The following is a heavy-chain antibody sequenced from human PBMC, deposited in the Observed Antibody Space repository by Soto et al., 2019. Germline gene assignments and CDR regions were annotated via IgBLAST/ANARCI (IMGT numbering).Heavy chain of an antibody. CDR3: ARLEGLATISYYFDF. J-gene: IGHJ4*02. V-gene: IGHV4-34*01. Sequence: PSETLSLTCAVYGGSFSDYYWSWIRQPPGKGLEWIGEINHSGSTNSNPSLKSRVTISVDTSKNQFSLKLSSVTAADSAVYFCARLEGLATISYYFDFWGRGALVTVSS. CDR2: INHSGST. CDR1: GGSFSDYY. D-gene: IGHD3-9*01.